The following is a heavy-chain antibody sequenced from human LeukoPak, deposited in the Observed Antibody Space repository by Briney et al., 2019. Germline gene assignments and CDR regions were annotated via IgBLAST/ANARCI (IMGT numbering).Heavy chain of an antibody. CDR2: IYYSGST. J-gene: IGHJ5*02. CDR3: ARGDYDILTGYYQYNWFDP. Sequence: SETLSLTCAVSGGSISSGGYSWSWIRQPPGKGLEWIGYIYYSGSTYYNPSLKSRVTISVDTSKNQFSLKLSSVTAADTAVYYCARGDYDILTGYYQYNWFDPWGQGTLVTVSS. V-gene: IGHV4-30-4*07. CDR1: GGSISSGGYS. D-gene: IGHD3-9*01.